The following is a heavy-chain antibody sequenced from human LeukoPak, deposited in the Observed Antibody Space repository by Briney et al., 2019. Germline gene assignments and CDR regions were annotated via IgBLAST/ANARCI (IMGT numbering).Heavy chain of an antibody. Sequence: SQTLSLTCTVSGGSISSGDYYWSWIRQPPGKGLEWIGYIYYSGSTYYNPSLKSRVTISVDTSKNQFSLKLSSVTAADTAVYYCAKLSVGILFHAFGIWGQGTMVTVSS. CDR1: GGSISSGDYY. CDR3: AKLSVGILFHAFGI. J-gene: IGHJ3*02. CDR2: IYYSGST. D-gene: IGHD2-15*01. V-gene: IGHV4-30-4*01.